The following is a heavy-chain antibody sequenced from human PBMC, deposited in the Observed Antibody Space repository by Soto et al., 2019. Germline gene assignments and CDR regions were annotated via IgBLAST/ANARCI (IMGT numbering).Heavy chain of an antibody. Sequence: KSSETLSLTCTVSCGSISSGGYYWSWIRQHPGKGLEWIGYIYYSGSTYYNPSLKSRVTISVDTSKNQFSLKLSSVTAADTAVYYCAGGGMGYSYGYFGYYYYGLDVWGQGTTVTVSS. D-gene: IGHD5-18*01. CDR2: IYYSGST. CDR3: AGGGMGYSYGYFGYYYYGLDV. V-gene: IGHV4-31*03. CDR1: CGSISSGGYY. J-gene: IGHJ6*02.